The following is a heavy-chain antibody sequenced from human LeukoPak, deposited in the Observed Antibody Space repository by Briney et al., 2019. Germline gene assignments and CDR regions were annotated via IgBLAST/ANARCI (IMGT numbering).Heavy chain of an antibody. Sequence: GGSLRLSWAASGFTFRSNYWTGVAQAPGKGREGASVLYSNGDTYYADSVKGRFTISRDNSKNTLYLQMNSLRAEDTAVYYCAKDSYYDPTTMDVWGKGTTVTVSS. V-gene: IGHV3-53*01. J-gene: IGHJ6*04. CDR2: LYSNGDT. D-gene: IGHD3-3*01. CDR1: GFTFRSNY. CDR3: AKDSYYDPTTMDV.